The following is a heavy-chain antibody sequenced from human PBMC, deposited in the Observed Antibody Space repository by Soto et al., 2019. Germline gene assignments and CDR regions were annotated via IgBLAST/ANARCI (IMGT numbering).Heavy chain of an antibody. CDR2: ISGSGGST. J-gene: IGHJ5*02. CDR1: GFTFSSYA. Sequence: GGSLRLSCAASGFTFSSYAMSWVRQAPGKGLEWVSAISGSGGSTYYADSVKGRFTISRDNSKNTLYLQMNSLRAEDTAVYYCAKDPLGGRYDPMYNWFDPWGQGTLVTVSS. CDR3: AKDPLGGRYDPMYNWFDP. V-gene: IGHV3-23*01. D-gene: IGHD3-16*01.